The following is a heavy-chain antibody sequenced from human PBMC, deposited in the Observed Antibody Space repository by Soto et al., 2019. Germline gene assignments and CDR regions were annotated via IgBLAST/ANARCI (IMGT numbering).Heavy chain of an antibody. CDR3: ARHARRAPQTH. CDR1: GVSISSSSYY. V-gene: IGHV4-39*01. J-gene: IGHJ4*02. Sequence: SETLSLTCTVSGVSISSSSYYWGWIRQPPGKGLEWIGSIYYSGSTYYNPSLKSRVTISVDTSKNQFSLKLSSVTAADTAVYYCARHARRAPQTHWGQGTLVTVSS. CDR2: IYYSGST.